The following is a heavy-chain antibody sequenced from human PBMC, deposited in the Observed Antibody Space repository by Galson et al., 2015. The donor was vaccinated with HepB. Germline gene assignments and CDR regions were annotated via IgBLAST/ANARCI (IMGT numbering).Heavy chain of an antibody. J-gene: IGHJ3*02. Sequence: SLRLSCAASGFTFGSSWMSWVRQPSGTVLEWVATIGADGTKKFYVGSVEGRFTISRDNTENSLYLQMNSLRADDTTVYYCARDPEWGAFDMWGQGTRVVVSS. CDR2: IGADGTKK. D-gene: IGHD2-8*01. CDR3: ARDPEWGAFDM. CDR1: GFTFGSSW. V-gene: IGHV3-7*01.